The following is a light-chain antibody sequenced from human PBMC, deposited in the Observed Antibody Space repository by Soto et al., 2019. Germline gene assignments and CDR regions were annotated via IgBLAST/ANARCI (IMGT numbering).Light chain of an antibody. Sequence: DIQLTQSPSFLSASVGDRVTITCRASQGISTDLAWYQQKPGKAPRFLIYDASTLQSGVPSRFGGSGSGTDFTLTISSLQPEDFATYYCQHLNSDPITFGGGTTVDIK. CDR2: DAS. CDR3: QHLNSDPIT. CDR1: QGISTD. J-gene: IGKJ4*01. V-gene: IGKV1-9*01.